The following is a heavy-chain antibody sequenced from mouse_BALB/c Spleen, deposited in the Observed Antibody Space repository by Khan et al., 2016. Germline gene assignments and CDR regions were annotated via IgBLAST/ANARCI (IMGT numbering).Heavy chain of an antibody. V-gene: IGHV9-3-1*01. CDR3: APGITTVMATRSPY. Sequence: TELGLSGPELKKPGETVKISCKASGYTFTNFGINWVRQAPGKGLEWMDWINTNTGETTYADDFKGRFAFSLETSACTAYLEIINLKNHGTATYCGAPGITTVMATRSPYWGLGTTFTVSS. CDR1: GYTFTNFG. CDR2: INTNTGET. J-gene: IGHJ2*01. D-gene: IGHD1-1*01.